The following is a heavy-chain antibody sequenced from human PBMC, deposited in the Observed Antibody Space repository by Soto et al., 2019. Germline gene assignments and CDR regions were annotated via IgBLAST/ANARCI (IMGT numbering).Heavy chain of an antibody. Sequence: PSETLSLTCTVSGDSMTSSSYYWGWIRQPPGKGLEWVGSIYYSERTSYNSGSTYYSPSLKSRVAISGDTSKGQLSLKLSSVTAADTAVYDCARHNRNQFDPWGQGTLVTVAS. J-gene: IGHJ5*02. CDR1: GDSMTSSSYY. CDR2: IYYSERTSYNSGST. V-gene: IGHV4-39*01. CDR3: ARHNRNQFDP.